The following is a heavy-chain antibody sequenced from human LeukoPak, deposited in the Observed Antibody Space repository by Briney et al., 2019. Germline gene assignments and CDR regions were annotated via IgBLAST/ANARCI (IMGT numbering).Heavy chain of an antibody. V-gene: IGHV3-74*01. CDR2: INSDGSST. J-gene: IGHJ4*02. Sequence: GGSLRLSCAASGFTFSSYWMHWVRQAPGKGLVWVSRINSDGSSTSHADSVKGRFTISRDNAKNTLYLQMNSLRAEDTAVYYCARIRGWAEWVDYWGQGTLVTVSS. D-gene: IGHD1-26*01. CDR3: ARIRGWAEWVDY. CDR1: GFTFSSYW.